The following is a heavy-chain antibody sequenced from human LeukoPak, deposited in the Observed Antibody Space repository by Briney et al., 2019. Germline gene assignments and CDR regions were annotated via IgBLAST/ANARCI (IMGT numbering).Heavy chain of an antibody. Sequence: ASVKVSCKASGTTLSNYGITWVRQARGQGLEWMGWISAYNGNTNYAQKFQGRATMTTDTSTSTAYMELRSLRSDDTALYYCARDCSGGTCYLDYWGQGTLVTVSS. CDR1: GTTLSNYG. J-gene: IGHJ4*02. D-gene: IGHD2-15*01. CDR3: ARDCSGGTCYLDY. CDR2: ISAYNGNT. V-gene: IGHV1-18*01.